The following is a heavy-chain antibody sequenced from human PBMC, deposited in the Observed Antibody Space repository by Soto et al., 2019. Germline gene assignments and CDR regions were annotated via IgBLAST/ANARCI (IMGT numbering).Heavy chain of an antibody. CDR1: GVSTSSGDYF. J-gene: IGHJ4*02. CDR3: VRVGAPMYQPRCFDS. Sequence: QVQLQESGPGLVRPSETLSLTCSVSGVSTSSGDYFWSWIRQPPGKGLEWIGYIYFDGSTYFNPSLTSRVAMSLDTSRNRFSLRLASVTAADTAIYYCVRVGAPMYQPRCFDSWGQGTLVTVSS. V-gene: IGHV4-30-4*01. CDR2: IYFDGST. D-gene: IGHD2-2*01.